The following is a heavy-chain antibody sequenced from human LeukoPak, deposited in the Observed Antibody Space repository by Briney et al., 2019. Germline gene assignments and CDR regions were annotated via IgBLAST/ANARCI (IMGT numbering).Heavy chain of an antibody. D-gene: IGHD3-9*01. CDR1: GYTFTGYY. CDR3: ARRRVGLRYFDWPSDAFDI. V-gene: IGHV1-2*02. CDR2: INPNSGGT. J-gene: IGHJ3*02. Sequence: VASVKVSCKASGYTFTGYYMHWVRQAPGQGLEWMGWINPNSGGTNYAQKFQGRVTMTRDTSISTAYMELSRLRSDDTAVYYCARRRVGLRYFDWPSDAFDIWGQGTMVTVSS.